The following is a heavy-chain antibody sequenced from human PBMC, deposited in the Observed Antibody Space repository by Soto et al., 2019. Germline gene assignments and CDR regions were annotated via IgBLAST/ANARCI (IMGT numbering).Heavy chain of an antibody. CDR2: IYSGGST. CDR1: GSTVSSNY. D-gene: IGHD6-13*01. Sequence: GGSLRLSCAASGSTVSSNYMSWVRQAPGKGLEWVSVIYSGGSTYYADSVKGRFTISRDNSKNTLYLQMNSLRAEDTAVYYCAKDQGSSWYEIDYWGQGTLVTVSS. CDR3: AKDQGSSWYEIDY. V-gene: IGHV3-53*01. J-gene: IGHJ4*02.